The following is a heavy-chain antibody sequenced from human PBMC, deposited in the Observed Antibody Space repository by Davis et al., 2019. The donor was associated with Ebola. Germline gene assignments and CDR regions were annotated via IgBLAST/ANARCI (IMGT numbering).Heavy chain of an antibody. CDR1: GFTFTDYA. V-gene: IGHV3-23*01. Sequence: GESLKISCAASGFTFTDYAMSWVRQAPGKGLECVSGISGSGGSTYYADSVKGRFTISRDDAKNSLYLQMNSLRAEDTAVYYCARHGVTTWMYDYWGQGTLVTVSS. CDR2: ISGSGGST. J-gene: IGHJ4*02. CDR3: ARHGVTTWMYDY. D-gene: IGHD4-17*01.